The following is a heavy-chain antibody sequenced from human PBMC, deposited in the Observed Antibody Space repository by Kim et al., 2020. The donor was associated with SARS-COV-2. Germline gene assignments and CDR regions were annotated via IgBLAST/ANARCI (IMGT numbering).Heavy chain of an antibody. CDR1: GGSFSGYY. CDR3: ARGAGLRYFEHNWFDP. D-gene: IGHD3-9*01. V-gene: IGHV4-34*01. CDR2: INHSGST. J-gene: IGHJ5*02. Sequence: SETLSLTCAVYGGSFSGYYWSWIRQPPGKGLEWIGEINHSGSTNYNPSLKSRVTISVDTSKNQFSLKLSSVTAADTAVYYCARGAGLRYFEHNWFDPWGQGTLVTVSS.